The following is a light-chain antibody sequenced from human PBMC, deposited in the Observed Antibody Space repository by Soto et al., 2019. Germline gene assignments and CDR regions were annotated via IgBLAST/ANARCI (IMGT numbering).Light chain of an antibody. CDR3: QQYNNWPTT. J-gene: IGKJ1*01. CDR2: GAS. CDR1: QILSSD. V-gene: IGKV3-15*01. Sequence: EIEMTQSPATLSVSPGERATLSCRASQILSSDLAWYQQKPGQAPRLLIYGASTRATGIPARFSGSGSGTEFTLTITSLQSEDFAVYYCQQYNNWPTTFDQGTKVEIK.